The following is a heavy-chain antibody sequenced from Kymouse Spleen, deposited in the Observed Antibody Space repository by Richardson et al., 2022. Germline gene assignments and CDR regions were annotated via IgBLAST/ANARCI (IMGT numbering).Heavy chain of an antibody. Sequence: EVQLVESGGGLVQPGGSLRLSCAASGFTFSSYDMHWVRQATGKGLEWVSAIGTAGDTYYPGSVKGRFTISRENAKNSLYLQMNSLRAGDTAVYYCATGSGSLYGMDVWGQGTTVTVSS. V-gene: IGHV3-13*01. J-gene: IGHJ6*02. CDR3: ATGSGSLYGMDV. CDR2: IGTAGDT. CDR1: GFTFSSYD. D-gene: IGHD1-26*01.